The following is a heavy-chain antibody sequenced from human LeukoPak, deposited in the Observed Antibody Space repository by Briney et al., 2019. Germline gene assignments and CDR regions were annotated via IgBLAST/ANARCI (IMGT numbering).Heavy chain of an antibody. D-gene: IGHD3-22*01. CDR3: ARGSQYYYDSSGYGYDY. J-gene: IGHJ4*02. CDR2: IYYSGST. V-gene: IGHV4-59*01. Sequence: SETLSLTCTVSGGSISSYYWSWIRQPPGKGLEWIGYIYYSGSTNYNPSLKSRVTISVDTSKNQFSLKLSSVTAADTAVYYCARGSQYYYDSSGYGYDYWGRGTLVTVSS. CDR1: GGSISSYY.